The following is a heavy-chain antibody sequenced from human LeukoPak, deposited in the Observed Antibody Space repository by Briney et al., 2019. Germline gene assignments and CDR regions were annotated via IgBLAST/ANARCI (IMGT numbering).Heavy chain of an antibody. V-gene: IGHV4-39*01. Sequence: PSETLSLTCTVSGGSISSRGYYWGWIRQPPGKGLEWIGSIYYSGSSYSNPSLMSRVTISVDTSKNQFSLRLSSVTAADTAVYYCARHAGYNYGWVDYWGQGTLVTVSS. D-gene: IGHD5-18*01. J-gene: IGHJ4*02. CDR1: GGSISSRGYY. CDR2: IYYSGSS. CDR3: ARHAGYNYGWVDY.